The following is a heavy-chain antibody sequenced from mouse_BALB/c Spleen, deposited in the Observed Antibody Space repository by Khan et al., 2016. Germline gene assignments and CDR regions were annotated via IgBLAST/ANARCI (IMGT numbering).Heavy chain of an antibody. J-gene: IGHJ4*01. CDR1: GYSITSDYA. CDR2: ISYSGST. Sequence: VQLQESGPGLVKPSQSLSLTCTVTGYSITSDYAWNWIRQFPGNRLEWMGYISYSGSTSYNPSLKSRISITRDTSKNQFFLQLNSVTSEDTATWYSARSDDGDKDAMDYWGQGTSVTVAS. D-gene: IGHD1-1*01. CDR3: ARSDDGDKDAMDY. V-gene: IGHV3-2*02.